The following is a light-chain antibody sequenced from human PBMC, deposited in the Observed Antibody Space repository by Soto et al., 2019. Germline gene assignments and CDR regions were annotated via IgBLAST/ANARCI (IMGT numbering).Light chain of an antibody. V-gene: IGKV3-20*01. CDR1: QSVSSSY. CDR2: GAT. Sequence: EIVLTQSPGTLSLSPGERATLSCRASQSVSSSYLAWHQQKPGQAPRLRIYGATSRATGIPDRFSGSGSGTDFTLTITSLEPEDFAVYYCQKYGSSQYTFGQGTKLEIK. CDR3: QKYGSSQYT. J-gene: IGKJ2*01.